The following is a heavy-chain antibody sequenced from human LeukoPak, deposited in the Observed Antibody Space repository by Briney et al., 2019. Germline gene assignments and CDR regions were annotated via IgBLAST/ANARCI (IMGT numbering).Heavy chain of an antibody. D-gene: IGHD6-13*01. CDR1: GFNFSIYA. V-gene: IGHV3-23*01. CDR3: ARDGTAVGINYDY. Sequence: GGSLRLSCAASGFNFSIYAMSWVRQAPGRGLQWVSGISASGATTYYADSLKGRFTVSRDISKNTLYLQMNSLRAEDTAVYYCARDGTAVGINYDYWGQGTLVTVSS. J-gene: IGHJ4*02. CDR2: ISASGATT.